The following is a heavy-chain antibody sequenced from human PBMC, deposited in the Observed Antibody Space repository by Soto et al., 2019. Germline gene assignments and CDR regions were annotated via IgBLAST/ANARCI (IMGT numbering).Heavy chain of an antibody. J-gene: IGHJ6*02. CDR2: IHHSGNT. V-gene: IGHV4-30-2*01. Sequence: QLQLQESGSGLVKPPQTLSLTCAVSGGSISSGGYSWSWIRQPPGKALEWIGYIHHSGNTYYNPPLKSRVTMSVDRSKNQFSLKLSSVTAADTAVYYCTSRYYSYGVGVWGQGTTVTVSS. CDR3: TSRYYSYGVGV. CDR1: GGSISSGGYS.